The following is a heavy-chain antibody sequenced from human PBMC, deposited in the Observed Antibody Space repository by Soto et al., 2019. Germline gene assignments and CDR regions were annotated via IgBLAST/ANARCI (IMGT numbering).Heavy chain of an antibody. CDR2: VYYSGRT. J-gene: IGHJ3*01. V-gene: IGHV4-59*11. CDR1: GGSISNHY. CDR3: ARRHYDILTGYSTDAFDF. Sequence: QVQLQESGPGLVQPSETLSLTCTVSGGSISNHYWNWIRQPPGKGLEWIGYVYYSGRTNYNPSLMSRLTIPVDTAKNQVSLKLTPVTAADTAVYYCARRHYDILTGYSTDAFDFWGQGTLVTVSS. D-gene: IGHD3-9*01.